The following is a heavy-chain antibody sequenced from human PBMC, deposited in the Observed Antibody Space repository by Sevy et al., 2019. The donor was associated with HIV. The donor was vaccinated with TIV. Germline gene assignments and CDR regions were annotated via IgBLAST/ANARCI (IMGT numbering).Heavy chain of an antibody. V-gene: IGHV3-21*01. J-gene: IGHJ6*02. Sequence: GGSLRLSCAASGFTFSSYSMNWVRQAPGKGLEWVSSISSSSSYIYYAYSVKGRFTISRDNAKNSLYLQMNSLRAEDTAVYYCARDGFSEWSGYRHYYYGMDVWGQGTTVTVSS. CDR3: ARDGFSEWSGYRHYYYGMDV. CDR2: ISSSSSYI. D-gene: IGHD3-3*01. CDR1: GFTFSSYS.